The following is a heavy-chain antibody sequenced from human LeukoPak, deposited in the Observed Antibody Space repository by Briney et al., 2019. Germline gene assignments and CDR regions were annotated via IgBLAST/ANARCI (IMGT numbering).Heavy chain of an antibody. CDR2: IYYSGST. CDR3: ARHGDYYDSSGYYYLDY. V-gene: IGHV4-59*08. CDR1: GYSISSGYY. Sequence: SETLSLTCTVSGYSISSGYYWSWIRQPPGKGLEWIGYIYYSGSTNYNPSLKSRVTISVDTSKNQFSLKLSSVTAADTAVYYCARHGDYYDSSGYYYLDYWGQGTLVTVSS. J-gene: IGHJ4*02. D-gene: IGHD3-22*01.